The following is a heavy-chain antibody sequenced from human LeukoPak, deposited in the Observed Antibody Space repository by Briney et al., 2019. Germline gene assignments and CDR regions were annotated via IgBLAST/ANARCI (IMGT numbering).Heavy chain of an antibody. D-gene: IGHD6-13*01. J-gene: IGHJ4*02. Sequence: PSVTLSLTCTVSGGSISSYYWSWSRQAAGKGREWIGRIYTIVSTNNNPSLKSRVTMSVDTSKNQFSLKLSSVTAADTAEYYCARMIAAALYFDYWGQGTLVTVSS. CDR2: IYTIVST. CDR1: GGSISSYY. CDR3: ARMIAAALYFDY. V-gene: IGHV4-4*07.